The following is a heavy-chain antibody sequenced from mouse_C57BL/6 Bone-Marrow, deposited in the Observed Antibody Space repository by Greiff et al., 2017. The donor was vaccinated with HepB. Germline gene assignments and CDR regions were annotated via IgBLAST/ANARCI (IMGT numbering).Heavy chain of an antibody. Sequence: LVESGAELVRPGTSVKMSCKASGYTFTNYWIGWAKQRPGHGLEWIGDIYPGGGYTNYNEKFKGKATLTADKSSSTAYMQFSSLTSEDSAIYYCARWGRGFAYWGQGTLVTVSA. CDR3: ARWGRGFAY. CDR1: GYTFTNYW. CDR2: IYPGGGYT. V-gene: IGHV1-63*01. D-gene: IGHD1-1*01. J-gene: IGHJ3*01.